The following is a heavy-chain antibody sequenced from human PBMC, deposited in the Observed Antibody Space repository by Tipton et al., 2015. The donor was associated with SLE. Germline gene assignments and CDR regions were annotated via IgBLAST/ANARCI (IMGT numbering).Heavy chain of an antibody. Sequence: TLSLTCIVSGGSMRSPYYWGWMRQSPEKGLEWIGSMYYSGDTYYNPSLGSRLTISVDTSKDQFSLRLTSVTAADTAVYYCARATDWNLSPDVWGKGTTVTVSS. CDR1: GGSMRSPYY. CDR3: ARATDWNLSPDV. J-gene: IGHJ6*04. D-gene: IGHD1-7*01. V-gene: IGHV4-39*07. CDR2: MYYSGDT.